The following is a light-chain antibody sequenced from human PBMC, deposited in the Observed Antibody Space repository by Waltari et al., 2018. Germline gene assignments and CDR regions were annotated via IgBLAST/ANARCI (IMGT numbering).Light chain of an antibody. J-gene: IGLJ3*02. CDR3: QTWGTGIWV. Sequence: LVLTQSPSASASLGASVQLPCTLSSGHSSNVVAWHQQQPEKGPRYLMKVNSDGSQTTGDGIPDRFSGSSSGAERYLTISSLQSDDEADYYCQTWGTGIWVFGGGTRLTVL. CDR1: SGHSSNV. V-gene: IGLV4-69*01. CDR2: VNSDGSQ.